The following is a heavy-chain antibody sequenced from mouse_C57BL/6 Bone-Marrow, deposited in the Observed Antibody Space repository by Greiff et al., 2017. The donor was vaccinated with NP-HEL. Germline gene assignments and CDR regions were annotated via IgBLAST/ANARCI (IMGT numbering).Heavy chain of an antibody. CDR3: EGITTVVAETY. V-gene: IGHV1-74*01. Sequence: QVQLQQPGAELVKPGASVKVSCKASGYTFTSYWMHWVKQRPGQGLEWIGRIHPSDSDTNYNGKFKGKATLTADKSSSTAYMQLSSLTSEDSAVYFCEGITTVVAETYWGQGTLVTVSA. CDR1: GYTFTSYW. D-gene: IGHD1-1*01. J-gene: IGHJ3*01. CDR2: IHPSDSDT.